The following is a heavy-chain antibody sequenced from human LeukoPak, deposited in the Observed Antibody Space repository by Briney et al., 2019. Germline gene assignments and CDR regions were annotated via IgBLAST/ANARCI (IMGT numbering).Heavy chain of an antibody. CDR1: GSSISSGGYY. CDR3: ATFYDSSGYYAAP. CDR2: IYYSGST. Sequence: PSETLSLTCTVSGSSISSGGYYWSWIRQHPGKGLEWIGYIYYSGSTYYNPSLKSRVTISVDTSKNQFSLKLSSVTAADTAVYYCATFYDSSGYYAAPWGQGTLVTVSS. V-gene: IGHV4-31*03. J-gene: IGHJ5*02. D-gene: IGHD3-22*01.